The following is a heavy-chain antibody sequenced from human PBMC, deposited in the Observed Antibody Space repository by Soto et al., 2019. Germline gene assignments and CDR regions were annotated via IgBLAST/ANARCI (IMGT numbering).Heavy chain of an antibody. J-gene: IGHJ3*02. V-gene: IGHV5-10-1*01. CDR2: IDPSDSYT. CDR1: GYSFTSYW. Sequence: GESLKISCKGSGYSFTSYWISWVRQMPGKGLEWMGRIDPSDSYTNYSPSFQGHVTISADKSISTAYLQWSSLKASDTAMYYCARVAMMYYYDSSGYRGTSFVIWGQGTMVTVSS. CDR3: ARVAMMYYYDSSGYRGTSFVI. D-gene: IGHD3-22*01.